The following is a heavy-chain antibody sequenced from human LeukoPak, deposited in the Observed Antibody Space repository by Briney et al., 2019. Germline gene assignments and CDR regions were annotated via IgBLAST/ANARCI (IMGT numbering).Heavy chain of an antibody. CDR2: IRQDGNEK. V-gene: IGHV3-7*01. J-gene: IGHJ4*02. CDR3: ARWGPFYDRSADDSD. Sequence: PGGSLRLSCAASGFTFSSYWMTWVRQAPGKGPEWVANIRQDGNEKYYVDSVKGRFTISRGNAKNSLYLQMNGLRAEDSAVYYCARWGPFYDRSADDSDWGQGTLVTVSS. CDR1: GFTFSSYW. D-gene: IGHD3-22*01.